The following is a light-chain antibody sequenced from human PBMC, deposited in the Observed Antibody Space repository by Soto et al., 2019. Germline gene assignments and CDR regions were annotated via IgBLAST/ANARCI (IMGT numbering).Light chain of an antibody. Sequence: QSMLTQPPSASGTPGQRVTISCSGSSSNIGGNTVNWYQQLPGTAPKLLIYSNNQRPSGVPDRFSGSKSGTSASLAISGLQSEDEADYYCAAWDDSLNGRGVFGGGTKLTVL. J-gene: IGLJ3*02. V-gene: IGLV1-44*01. CDR3: AAWDDSLNGRGV. CDR2: SNN. CDR1: SSNIGGNT.